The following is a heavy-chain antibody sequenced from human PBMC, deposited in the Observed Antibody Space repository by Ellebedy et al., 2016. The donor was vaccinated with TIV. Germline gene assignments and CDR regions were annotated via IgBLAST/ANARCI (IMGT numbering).Heavy chain of an antibody. V-gene: IGHV3-48*02. D-gene: IGHD5-12*01. J-gene: IGHJ6*02. CDR1: GFNFRTYS. Sequence: PGGSLRLSCIASGFNFRTYSMTLVRQAPGKGLECIAHIGMSSSSSYYADSVKGRFTISRDDAKNSLFLQMNSLRDEDTGVYYCATRGPYDSNYFYYYAIEVWGQGTTVTVSS. CDR2: IGMSSSSS. CDR3: ATRGPYDSNYFYYYAIEV.